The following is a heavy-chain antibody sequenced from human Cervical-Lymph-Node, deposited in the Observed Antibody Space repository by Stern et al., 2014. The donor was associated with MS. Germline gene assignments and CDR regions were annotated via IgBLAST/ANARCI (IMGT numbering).Heavy chain of an antibody. CDR1: GFTFSNYG. CDR3: ARGNWNYEGMGY. J-gene: IGHJ4*02. Sequence: VQLEESGGGVVQPGRSLRLSCAASGFTFSNYGMHWVHQAPGKGLEWLAVIWYDGNKKYYADSVKGRFTISRDNSKNTLFLQMSSLTAEDTALYYCARGNWNYEGMGYWGQGTLVTVSS. D-gene: IGHD1-7*01. V-gene: IGHV3-33*01. CDR2: IWYDGNKK.